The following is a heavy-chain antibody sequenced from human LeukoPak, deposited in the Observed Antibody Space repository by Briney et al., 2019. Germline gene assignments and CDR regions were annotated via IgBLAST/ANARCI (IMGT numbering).Heavy chain of an antibody. J-gene: IGHJ4*02. CDR1: GGSISRYY. D-gene: IGHD3-22*01. CDR2: IYYSGST. CDR3: ASQGTNDSSELLY. Sequence: PSETLSLTCTVSGGSISRYYWSWIRQPPGKGLEWIGYIYYSGSTNYNPSLKSRVTISVDTSKNQFSLKLSSVTAADTAVYYCASQGTNDSSELLYWGQGTLVTVSS. V-gene: IGHV4-59*01.